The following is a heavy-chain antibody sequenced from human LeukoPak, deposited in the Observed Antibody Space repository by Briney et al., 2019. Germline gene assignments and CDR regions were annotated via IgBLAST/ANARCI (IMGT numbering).Heavy chain of an antibody. V-gene: IGHV3-21*06. Sequence: GGSLRLSCAVSGFTFSSYSLNWVRQAPGKGLEWVSSITSSSGSIYYADSAKGRFTISRDNAKSSLYLQMNSLRVEDTAVYYCAREAYTGFDLEAFDSWGQGTRVTVSS. CDR1: GFTFSSYS. CDR2: ITSSSGSI. CDR3: AREAYTGFDLEAFDS. D-gene: IGHD5-12*01. J-gene: IGHJ4*02.